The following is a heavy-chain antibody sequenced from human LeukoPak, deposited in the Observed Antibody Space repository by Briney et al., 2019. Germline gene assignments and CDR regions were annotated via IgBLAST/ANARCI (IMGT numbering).Heavy chain of an antibody. CDR3: AKEPGIAVAATFDY. CDR2: ISGSGGST. D-gene: IGHD6-19*01. J-gene: IGHJ4*02. Sequence: GRSLRLSCVTSGFTFSSYGMHWVRQAPGKGLEWVSAISGSGGSTYYADSVKGRFTISRDNSKNTLYLQMNSLRAEDTAVYYCAKEPGIAVAATFDYWGQGTLVTVSS. CDR1: GFTFSSYG. V-gene: IGHV3-23*01.